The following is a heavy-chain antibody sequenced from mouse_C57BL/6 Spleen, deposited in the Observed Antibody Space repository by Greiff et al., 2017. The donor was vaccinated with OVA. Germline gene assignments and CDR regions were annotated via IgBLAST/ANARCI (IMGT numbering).Heavy chain of an antibody. D-gene: IGHD1-1*01. CDR1: GFNIKDYY. J-gene: IGHJ1*03. V-gene: IGHV14-2*01. CDR3: ARSLDYYGSSQGYFDV. Sequence: VQLQQSGAELVKPGASVKLSCTASGFNIKDYYMHWVKQRTEQGLEWIGRIDPEDGETKYAPKFQGKATITADTSSNTAYLQLCSLTSEDTAVYYCARSLDYYGSSQGYFDVWGTGTTVTVSS. CDR2: IDPEDGET.